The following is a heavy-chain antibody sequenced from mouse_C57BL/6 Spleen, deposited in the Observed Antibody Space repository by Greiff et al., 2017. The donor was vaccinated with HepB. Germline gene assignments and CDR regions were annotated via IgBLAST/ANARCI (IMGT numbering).Heavy chain of an antibody. J-gene: IGHJ4*01. CDR2: IYPGSGNT. CDR1: GYTFTDYY. Sequence: QVQLQQSGAELVRPGASVKLSCKASGYTFTDYYINWVKQRPGQGLEWIARIYPGSGNTYYNEKFKGKATLTAEKSSSNAYMQLSSLTSEDSAVYFCAREELRPHYYAMDYWGQGTSVTVSS. D-gene: IGHD3-2*02. V-gene: IGHV1-76*01. CDR3: AREELRPHYYAMDY.